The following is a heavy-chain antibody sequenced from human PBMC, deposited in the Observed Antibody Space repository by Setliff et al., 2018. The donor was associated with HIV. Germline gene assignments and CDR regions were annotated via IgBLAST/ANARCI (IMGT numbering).Heavy chain of an antibody. D-gene: IGHD4-17*01. CDR1: GYSVNSDYN. CDR2: IFHSGST. Sequence: PSETLSLTCTVSGYSVNSDYNWGWIRQPPGKGLESPRRGLEWIGHIFHSGSTYYNPSLRSRVTMSIDTSNNQFSLKLSSVTAADTAIYYCARVWLHFGDDIPRFDPWGQGTLVTVS. CDR3: ARVWLHFGDDIPRFDP. J-gene: IGHJ5*02. V-gene: IGHV4-38-2*02.